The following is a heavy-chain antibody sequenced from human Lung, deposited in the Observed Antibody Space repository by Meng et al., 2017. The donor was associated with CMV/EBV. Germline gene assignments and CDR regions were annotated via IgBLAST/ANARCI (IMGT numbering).Heavy chain of an antibody. CDR2: ISSSSSYI. CDR1: GFTFSTYT. Sequence: GEXXKISCAASGFTFSTYTINWVRQAPGKGLEWVSCISSSSSYIYYADSVKGRFTISRDNAKNSVYLQMDSLRADDTAVYYCARARVFYAMDVWGQGTTVTVSS. J-gene: IGHJ6*02. V-gene: IGHV3-21*01. CDR3: ARARVFYAMDV.